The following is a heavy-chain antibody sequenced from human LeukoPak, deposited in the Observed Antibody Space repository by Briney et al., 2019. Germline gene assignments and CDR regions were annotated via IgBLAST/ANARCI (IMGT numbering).Heavy chain of an antibody. CDR1: GYTFTTYG. Sequence: ASVKVSGKASGYTFTTYGISWVRQAPGQGLEWMGWITGYNGATNFAQKFQGRVTLTTDTSTSAAYMELRSLRSDDTAVYYCARQAACSSISCPLGYWGQGTLVTVSS. J-gene: IGHJ4*02. D-gene: IGHD2-2*01. CDR2: ITGYNGAT. V-gene: IGHV1-18*01. CDR3: ARQAACSSISCPLGY.